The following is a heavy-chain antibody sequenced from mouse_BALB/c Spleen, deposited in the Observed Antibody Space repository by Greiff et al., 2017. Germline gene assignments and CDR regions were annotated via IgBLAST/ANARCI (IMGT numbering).Heavy chain of an antibody. Sequence: EVKLVESGGGLVKPGGSLKLSCAASGFTFSSYAMSWVRQTPEKRLEWVASISSGGSTYYPDSVKGRFTISRDNARNILYLQMSSLRSEDTAMYYCARGLLITTVVATSYYAMDYWGQGTSVTVSS. D-gene: IGHD1-1*01. V-gene: IGHV5-6-5*01. CDR3: ARGLLITTVVATSYYAMDY. CDR2: ISSGGST. CDR1: GFTFSSYA. J-gene: IGHJ4*01.